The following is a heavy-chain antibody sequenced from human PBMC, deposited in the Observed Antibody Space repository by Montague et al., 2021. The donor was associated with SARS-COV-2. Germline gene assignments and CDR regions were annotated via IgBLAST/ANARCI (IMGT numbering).Heavy chain of an antibody. V-gene: IGHV3-7*01. CDR3: ATVGATSWYFDL. Sequence: SLRLSCAASIFTFSSYWMSWVRQAPGKGLEWVANIKQDGSEKYYVDSXKGRFTISRDNAKNSLYLQMNSLRAKDTAVYYCATVGATSWYFDLWGRGTLVTASS. D-gene: IGHD1-26*01. J-gene: IGHJ2*01. CDR1: IFTFSSYW. CDR2: IKQDGSEK.